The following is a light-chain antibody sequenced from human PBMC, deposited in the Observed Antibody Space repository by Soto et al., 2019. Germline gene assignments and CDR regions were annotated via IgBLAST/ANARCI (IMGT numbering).Light chain of an antibody. V-gene: IGKV3-20*01. CDR3: QQYGSSGT. CDR1: QSVSSY. Sequence: EIVFTQSPATLSLSPGERATRSCRASQSVSSYLAWYQQKPGQAPRLLIYGASNRATGIPDRFSGSGSGTDFTLTISRLEPEDFAVYYCQQYGSSGTFGQGTKVDIK. J-gene: IGKJ1*01. CDR2: GAS.